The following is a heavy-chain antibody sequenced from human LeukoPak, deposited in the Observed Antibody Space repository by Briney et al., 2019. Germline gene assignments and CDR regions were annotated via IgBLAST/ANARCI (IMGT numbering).Heavy chain of an antibody. D-gene: IGHD1-26*01. CDR2: INPSGGST. CDR1: GYTFTSYY. Sequence: ASVKVSCKASGYTFTSYYMHWVRQAPGQGLEWMGIINPSGGSTSYAQQFQGRVTMTRDTSTSTVYMELNSLRAEDTAIYYCAKSHIPNRYSGTYYCDFWGQGTLVTVSS. V-gene: IGHV1-46*01. J-gene: IGHJ4*02. CDR3: AKSHIPNRYSGTYYCDF.